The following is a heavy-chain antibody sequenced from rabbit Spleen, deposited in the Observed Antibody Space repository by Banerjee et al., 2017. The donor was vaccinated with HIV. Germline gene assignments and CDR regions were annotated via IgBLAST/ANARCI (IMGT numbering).Heavy chain of an antibody. CDR2: INGGSSGST. CDR3: ARDAGTSFSTYGMDL. Sequence: QEQLVESGGGLVQPEGSLTLTCTASGFSLSSSYWICWVRQAPGKGLEWIACINGGSSGSTYYASWAKGRFTVSRASSTTVTLQMTSLTVADTATYFCARDAGTSFSTYGMDLWGPGTLVTVS. CDR1: GFSLSSSYW. V-gene: IGHV1S45*01. D-gene: IGHD8-1*01. J-gene: IGHJ6*01.